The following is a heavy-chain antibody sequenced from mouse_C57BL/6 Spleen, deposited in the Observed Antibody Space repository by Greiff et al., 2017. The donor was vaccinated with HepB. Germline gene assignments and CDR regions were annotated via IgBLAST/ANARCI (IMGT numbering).Heavy chain of an antibody. J-gene: IGHJ4*01. CDR1: GYTFTDYY. V-gene: IGHV1-26*01. Sequence: EVQLQQSGPELVKPGASVKISCKASGYTFTDYYMNWVKQSHGKSLEWIGDINPNNGGTSYNQKFKGKATLTVDKSSSTAYMELRSLTSEDSAVYYCARQGVYYYAMDYWGQGTSVTVSS. CDR3: ARQGVYYYAMDY. CDR2: INPNNGGT.